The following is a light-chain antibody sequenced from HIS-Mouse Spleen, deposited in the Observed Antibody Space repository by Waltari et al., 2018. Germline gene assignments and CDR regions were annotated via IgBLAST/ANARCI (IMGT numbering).Light chain of an antibody. CDR2: EVS. J-gene: IGLJ3*02. V-gene: IGLV2-14*01. CDR3: SSYTSSSTWV. Sequence: QSALTQPASVSGSPGQSITISCTGTSSDVGGYNYVSWYQQHPGKAPKLMIYEVSHRPSGVSNRCAGSKSGNAASLTISGLQAEDEADYYCSSYTSSSTWVFGGGTKLTVL. CDR1: SSDVGGYNY.